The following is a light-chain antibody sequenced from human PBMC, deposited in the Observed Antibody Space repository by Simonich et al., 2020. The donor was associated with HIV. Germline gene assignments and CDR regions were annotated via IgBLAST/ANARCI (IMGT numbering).Light chain of an antibody. CDR2: DAS. J-gene: IGKJ4*01. V-gene: IGKV3-15*01. CDR3: QQRSNWLT. CDR1: QSVRSN. Sequence: EIVMTQSPATLSVSPGERATLSCRASQSVRSNLAWYQQKPGQAPRLLIYDASTRATGIPARFSGSGSGTEFTLTISSMQSEDFAVYYCQQRSNWLTFGGGTKVEIK.